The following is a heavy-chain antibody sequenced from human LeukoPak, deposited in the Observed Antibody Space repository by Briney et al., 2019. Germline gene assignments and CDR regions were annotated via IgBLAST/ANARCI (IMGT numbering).Heavy chain of an antibody. CDR3: ARDVQQLANYYYYGLDV. D-gene: IGHD6-13*01. CDR2: INPNSGGT. CDR1: GYTFTGYY. V-gene: IGHV1-2*02. J-gene: IGHJ6*02. Sequence: ASVKVSCKASGYTFTGYYMHWVRQAPGQGLEWMGWINPNSGGTNYAQKFQGRVTMTRDTSISTAYMELNRLRSDDTAVYYCARDVQQLANYYYYGLDVWGQGPRSPSP.